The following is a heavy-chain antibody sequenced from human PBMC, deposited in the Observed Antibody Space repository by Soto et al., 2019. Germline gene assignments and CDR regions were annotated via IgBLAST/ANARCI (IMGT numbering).Heavy chain of an antibody. Sequence: PGGSLRLSCTASGFDFSNSGIQWVRQTPGKGLEWVALISFDGDKHYVDSVKGRFTISRDNPTNTVYLQMNRLRPEDTGVYYCARDYARGWCQFWGQGTLVTVSS. CDR2: ISFDGDK. V-gene: IGHV3-30*03. D-gene: IGHD2-8*02. J-gene: IGHJ4*02. CDR3: ARDYARGWCQF. CDR1: GFDFSNSG.